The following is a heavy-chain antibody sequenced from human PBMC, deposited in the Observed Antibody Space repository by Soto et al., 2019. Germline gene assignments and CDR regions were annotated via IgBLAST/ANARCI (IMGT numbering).Heavy chain of an antibody. J-gene: IGHJ4*02. CDR2: INSDGSST. D-gene: IGHD3-22*01. CDR3: AKDRYRSYDSSGYYYGYYFDY. V-gene: IGHV3-74*01. Sequence: GGSLRLSCAASGFTFTNYWMQWVRQAPGKGLVWVSRINSDGSSTSHADSVKGRFTISRDNAKNTLYLQMNSLRAEDTAVYYCAKDRYRSYDSSGYYYGYYFDYWGQGTLVTVSS. CDR1: GFTFTNYW.